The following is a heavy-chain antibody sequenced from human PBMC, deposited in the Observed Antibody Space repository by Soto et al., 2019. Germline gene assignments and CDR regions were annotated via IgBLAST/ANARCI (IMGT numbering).Heavy chain of an antibody. Sequence: GASVKVSCKASGYTFTGYYMHWVRPAPGQGLEWMGWISGYNGNTNYAQKLKGRLTMTTDTSTSTAYMELRSLTSDDTAVYYCAREGPAPYYYYGMDVWGQGSTVTVSS. V-gene: IGHV1-18*04. CDR3: AREGPAPYYYYGMDV. CDR1: GYTFTGYY. CDR2: ISGYNGNT. J-gene: IGHJ6*02.